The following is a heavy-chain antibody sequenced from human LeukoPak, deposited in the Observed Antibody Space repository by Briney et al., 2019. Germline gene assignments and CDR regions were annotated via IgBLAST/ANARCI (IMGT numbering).Heavy chain of an antibody. Sequence: GASVKVSCKASGYTFTSYGISWVRQAPGQGLEWMGWISAYNGNTNYAQKLQGRVTMTTDTSTSTAYMELRSLRSDDTAVYYCARGLPIYGSGSTADYWGQGTLVTVSS. D-gene: IGHD3-10*01. V-gene: IGHV1-18*01. CDR3: ARGLPIYGSGSTADY. CDR1: GYTFTSYG. J-gene: IGHJ4*02. CDR2: ISAYNGNT.